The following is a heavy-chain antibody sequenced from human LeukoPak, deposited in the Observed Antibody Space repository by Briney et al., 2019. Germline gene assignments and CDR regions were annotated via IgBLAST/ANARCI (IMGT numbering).Heavy chain of an antibody. CDR1: GGSFSGYY. D-gene: IGHD6-19*01. Sequence: PSETLSLTCAVYGGSFSGYYWSWIRQPPGKGLEWIGEINHSGSTNYNPSLKSRVTISVDTSKNQFSLKLSSVTAADTAVYYCASSPLYSSGWYYFDYWGQGTLVTVSS. CDR3: ASSPLYSSGWYYFDY. V-gene: IGHV4-34*01. CDR2: INHSGST. J-gene: IGHJ4*02.